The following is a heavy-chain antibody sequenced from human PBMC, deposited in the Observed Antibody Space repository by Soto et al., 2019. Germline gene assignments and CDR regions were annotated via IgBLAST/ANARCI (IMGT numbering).Heavy chain of an antibody. CDR2: ISGYNGDT. V-gene: IGHV1-18*01. D-gene: IGHD4-17*01. CDR1: GYTFTSTG. J-gene: IGHJ4*02. CDR3: PVPPYGDLHPRS. Sequence: QVHLVQSGAEVKQPGASVKVSCKASGYTFTSTGITWVRQAPGQGFEWMGWISGYNGDTIYAQKLQGRVTMTTDTSPTPACRDLRSLTPDHTPLYYCPVPPYGDLHPRSGAQGPLFTVSS.